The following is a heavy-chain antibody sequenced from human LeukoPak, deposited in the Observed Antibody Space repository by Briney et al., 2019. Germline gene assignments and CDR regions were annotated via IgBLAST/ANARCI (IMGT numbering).Heavy chain of an antibody. J-gene: IGHJ4*02. CDR3: ARDSGYDLT. CDR2: LYTNGSP. D-gene: IGHD5-12*01. CDR1: GDSINSYY. Sequence: SGPGLVKPSETLSLTCTVSGDSINSYYWSWIRQPAGKGLEWIGRLYTNGSPNYNPSLTSRVTVSVDTSKNQFSLNLRSVTAADTAVYYCARDSGYDLTWGQGTLVTVSS. V-gene: IGHV4-4*07.